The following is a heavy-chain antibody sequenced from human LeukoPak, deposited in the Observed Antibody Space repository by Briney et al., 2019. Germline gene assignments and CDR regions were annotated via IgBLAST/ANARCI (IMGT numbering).Heavy chain of an antibody. J-gene: IGHJ4*02. Sequence: SETLSLTCTVSDDSISDYYRGWIRQPPGKGLEWIGYIYYSGSTSYNPSLKSRVTILVDTSKNQFSLKLSSMTAADTAVYYCASSEKDEVLRFLEWSPGFDYWGQGTLVTVSS. CDR1: DDSISDYY. V-gene: IGHV4-30-4*01. CDR3: ASSEKDEVLRFLEWSPGFDY. CDR2: IYYSGST. D-gene: IGHD3-3*01.